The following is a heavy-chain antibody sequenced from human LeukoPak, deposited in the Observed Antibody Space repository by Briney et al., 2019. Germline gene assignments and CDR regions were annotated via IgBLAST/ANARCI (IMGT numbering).Heavy chain of an antibody. D-gene: IGHD5-12*01. CDR2: ITSSSSYT. Sequence: SGGSLRLSCAASGFTFSDYYMSWIRQAPGKGLEWVSYITSSSSYTNYAESVKGRFTISRDNAKTSLYLQMNSLRAEDTAVYYCARGPVGRVATITWYFDLWGRGTLVTVSS. V-gene: IGHV3-11*06. CDR1: GFTFSDYY. J-gene: IGHJ2*01. CDR3: ARGPVGRVATITWYFDL.